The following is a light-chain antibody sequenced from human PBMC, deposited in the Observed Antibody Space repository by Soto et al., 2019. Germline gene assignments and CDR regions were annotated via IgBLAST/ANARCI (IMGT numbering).Light chain of an antibody. J-gene: IGKJ2*01. V-gene: IGKV3-15*01. CDR1: QSVSSN. CDR3: QQYNNWPFT. CDR2: GAS. Sequence: EIVMTQSPATLSVSPGERATLSCRASQSVSSNLAWYQQKPGQAPRLLIYGASTRATGIPARFSGRRSGTEFTPTISSLQSEDFAVYYCQQYNNWPFTFGQGTKLEIK.